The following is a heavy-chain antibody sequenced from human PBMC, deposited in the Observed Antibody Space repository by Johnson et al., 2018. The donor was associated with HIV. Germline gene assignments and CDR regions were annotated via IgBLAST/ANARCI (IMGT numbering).Heavy chain of an antibody. J-gene: IGHJ3*02. CDR3: ARELSHDAFDI. D-gene: IGHD3-3*02. V-gene: IGHV3-NL1*01. Sequence: QVQLVESGGGVVQPGTSLRLSCAASGFTFSSYTMHWVRQAPGKGLAWVAVIYSGGSTYYADSVKGRFTISRDNAKNTLYLQMNSLRAEDTAAYYCARELSHDAFDIWGQGTMVTVSS. CDR1: GFTFSSYT. CDR2: IYSGGST.